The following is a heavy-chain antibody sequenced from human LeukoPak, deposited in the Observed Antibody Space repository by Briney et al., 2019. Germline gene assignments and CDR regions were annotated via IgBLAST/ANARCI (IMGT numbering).Heavy chain of an antibody. CDR1: GYTFTSYY. CDR2: INPSGGNT. CDR3: ARGSAPHCGGDCYSKGDFDY. D-gene: IGHD2-21*02. V-gene: IGHV1-46*01. J-gene: IGHJ4*02. Sequence: ASVKVSCKASGYTFTSYYMHWVRQAPGQGLEWMGIINPSGGNTNHAQKFQGRVTMTRDTSTCTVYMDLSSLRFEDRAVYYGARGSAPHCGGDCYSKGDFDYWGQGTLVTVSS.